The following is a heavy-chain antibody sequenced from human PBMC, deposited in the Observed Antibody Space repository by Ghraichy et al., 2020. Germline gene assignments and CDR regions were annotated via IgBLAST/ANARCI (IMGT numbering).Heavy chain of an antibody. CDR1: GGSVSSGSYY. V-gene: IGHV4-61*01. CDR2: IYYSGST. Sequence: SETLSLTCTVSGGSVSSGSYYWSWIRQPPGKGLEWIGYIYYSGSTNYNPSLKSRVTISVDTSKNQFSLKLSSVTAADTAVYYCATLKPGYSSSNFDYWGQGTLVTVSS. CDR3: ATLKPGYSSSNFDY. D-gene: IGHD6-19*01. J-gene: IGHJ4*02.